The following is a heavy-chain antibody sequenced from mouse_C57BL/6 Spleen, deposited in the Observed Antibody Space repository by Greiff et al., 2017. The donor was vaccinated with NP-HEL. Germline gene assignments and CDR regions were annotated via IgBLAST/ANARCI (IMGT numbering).Heavy chain of an antibody. J-gene: IGHJ3*01. CDR1: GFTFSSYG. V-gene: IGHV5-6*01. CDR3: ARGGNSAAWFAY. CDR2: ISSGGSYT. Sequence: EVKLVESGGDLVKPGGSLKLSCAASGFTFSSYGMSWVRQTPDKRLEWVATISSGGSYTYYPDSVKGRFTISRDNAKKTLYLQMSSLKSEDTAMYYCARGGNSAAWFAYWGQGTLVTVSA. D-gene: IGHD2-1*01.